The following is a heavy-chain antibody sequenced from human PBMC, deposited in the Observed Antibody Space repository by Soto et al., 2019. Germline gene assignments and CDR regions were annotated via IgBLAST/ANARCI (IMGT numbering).Heavy chain of an antibody. CDR1: GGSFSGYY. V-gene: IGHV4-34*01. CDR2: INHSGST. J-gene: IGHJ6*02. D-gene: IGHD2-15*01. CDR3: ARGLGLCVVVVAANRNYGIDV. Sequence: SETLSLTCAVYGGSFSGYYWSWIRQPPGKGLEWIGEINHSGSTNYNPSLKSRVTIPVDTSKNQLSLKLSSVTAADTAVYYCARGLGLCVVVVAANRNYGIDVWGQGPTVTVSS.